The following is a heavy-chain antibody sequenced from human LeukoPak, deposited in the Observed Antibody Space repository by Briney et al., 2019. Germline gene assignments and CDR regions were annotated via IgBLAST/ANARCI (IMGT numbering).Heavy chain of an antibody. CDR3: ATISGYDQYFDY. CDR1: GGTFSSYA. J-gene: IGHJ4*02. Sequence: SVKVSCKASGGTFSSYAISWVRHAPGQGLEWMGGIIPIFGTANYAQKFQGRVTITTDESTSTAYLELSSLRSEDKAVYYCATISGYDQYFDYWGQGTLVTVSS. CDR2: IIPIFGTA. D-gene: IGHD5-12*01. V-gene: IGHV1-69*05.